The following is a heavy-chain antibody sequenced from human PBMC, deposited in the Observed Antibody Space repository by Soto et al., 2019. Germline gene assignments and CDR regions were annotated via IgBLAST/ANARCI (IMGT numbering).Heavy chain of an antibody. Sequence: GASVKLSCTASGGTFSSYAISWVRQAPGQGLEWMGGIIPIFGTANYAQKFQGRVTITADESTSTAYMELSSLRSEDTAVYYCARVVVAGPKLFDYWGQGTLVTVSS. J-gene: IGHJ4*02. V-gene: IGHV1-69*13. CDR1: GGTFSSYA. D-gene: IGHD2-15*01. CDR2: IIPIFGTA. CDR3: ARVVVAGPKLFDY.